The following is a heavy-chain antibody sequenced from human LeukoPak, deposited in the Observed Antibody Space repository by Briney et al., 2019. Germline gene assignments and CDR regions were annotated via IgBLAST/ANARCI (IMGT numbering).Heavy chain of an antibody. J-gene: IGHJ4*02. CDR3: ARDREDSSSWYYYY. Sequence: ASVKVSCKASGYTFTSYGISWVRQAPGQGLEWMGWISGYNGHTNYAQKLQGRVTMTADTSTSTLYMELRSLRSDDTAVYYCARDREDSSSWYYYYWGQGTLVTVSS. CDR1: GYTFTSYG. CDR2: ISGYNGHT. V-gene: IGHV1-18*01. D-gene: IGHD6-13*01.